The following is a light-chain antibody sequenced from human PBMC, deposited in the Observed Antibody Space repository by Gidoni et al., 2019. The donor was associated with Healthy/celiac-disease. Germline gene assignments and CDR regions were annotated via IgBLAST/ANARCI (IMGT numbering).Light chain of an antibody. J-gene: IGKJ4*01. CDR3: QQSYSTPLT. CDR2: AAS. CDR1: QSISSY. V-gene: IGKV1-39*01. Sequence: IQMPQAPSSLPASVRDRVTITCQASQSISSYFNWYQQKPGKAPKLLIYAASSLQSGVPSRFSGGGSGTDFTLTISSLQPGYFATYYCQQSYSTPLTFGGGTKVEIK.